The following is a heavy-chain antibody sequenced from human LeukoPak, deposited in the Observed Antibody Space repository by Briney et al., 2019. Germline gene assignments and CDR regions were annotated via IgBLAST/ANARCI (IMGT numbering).Heavy chain of an antibody. D-gene: IGHD6-13*01. CDR1: GFTVSSNY. J-gene: IGHJ4*02. V-gene: IGHV3-66*01. Sequence: GGSLRLSCAASGFTVSSNYISWVRQAPGKGLEWVSVIYSGGSTYYADSVKGRFTISRDNSKNTLYLQMNSLRAEDTAVYYCARDRVYSSSWYLDYWGQGTLVTVSS. CDR2: IYSGGST. CDR3: ARDRVYSSSWYLDY.